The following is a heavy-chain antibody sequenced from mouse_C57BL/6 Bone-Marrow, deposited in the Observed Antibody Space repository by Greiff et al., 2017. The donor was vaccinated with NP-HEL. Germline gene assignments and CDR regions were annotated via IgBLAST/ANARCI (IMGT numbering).Heavy chain of an antibody. Sequence: QVQLQQSGAELARPGASVKLSCKASGYTFTSYGISWVKQRTGQGLEWIGEIYPRSGNTYYNEKFKGKATLTADKSSRTAFMELRSLTSVDSAVYFCARAEWFPGLFAYWGQGTLVTVSA. J-gene: IGHJ3*01. D-gene: IGHD2-2*01. CDR2: IYPRSGNT. CDR3: ARAEWFPGLFAY. CDR1: GYTFTSYG. V-gene: IGHV1-81*01.